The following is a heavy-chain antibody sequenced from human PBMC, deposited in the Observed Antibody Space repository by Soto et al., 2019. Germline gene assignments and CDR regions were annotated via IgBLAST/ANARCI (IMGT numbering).Heavy chain of an antibody. J-gene: IGHJ4*02. CDR2: INGGGVST. Sequence: PGGSLRLSCSASRFTFSNYAMSWVRQAPGKGLEWVSAINGGGVSTYYADSVKGRFTISRDNSKNTLYLQMNSLRAEDTAVYYCAKGEVVVPAATTVFDYWGPGTLVTVSS. CDR3: AKGEVVVPAATTVFDY. V-gene: IGHV3-23*01. D-gene: IGHD2-2*01. CDR1: RFTFSNYA.